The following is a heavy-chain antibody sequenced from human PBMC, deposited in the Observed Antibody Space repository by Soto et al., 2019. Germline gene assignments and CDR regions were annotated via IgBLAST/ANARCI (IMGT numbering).Heavy chain of an antibody. Sequence: SETLSLTCAVCGGSFSGYYWSWIRQPPGKGLEWIGEINHSGSTNYNPSLKSRVTISVDTSKNQFSLKLSSVTAADTAVYYCARGRIKQLVRAYFQHWGQGTLVTVSS. V-gene: IGHV4-34*01. CDR2: INHSGST. D-gene: IGHD6-13*01. CDR3: ARGRIKQLVRAYFQH. CDR1: GGSFSGYY. J-gene: IGHJ1*01.